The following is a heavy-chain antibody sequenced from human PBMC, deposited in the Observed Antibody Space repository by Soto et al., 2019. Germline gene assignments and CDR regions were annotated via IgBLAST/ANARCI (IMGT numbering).Heavy chain of an antibody. Sequence: GGSLRLSCAASGFTFSSYSMNWVRQAPGKGLEWVSSISSSSSYIYYADSVKGRFTISRDNAKNSLYLQMNSLRAEDTAVYYCAREASSRGGYYYYYGMDVWGQGTTVTVSS. CDR2: ISSSSSYI. CDR1: GFTFSSYS. D-gene: IGHD3-10*01. CDR3: AREASSRGGYYYYYGMDV. J-gene: IGHJ6*02. V-gene: IGHV3-21*01.